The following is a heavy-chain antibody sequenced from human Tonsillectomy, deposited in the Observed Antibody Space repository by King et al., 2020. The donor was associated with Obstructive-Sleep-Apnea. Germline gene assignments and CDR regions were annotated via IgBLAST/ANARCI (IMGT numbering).Heavy chain of an antibody. CDR3: ARDYESGRGYSSSWYVRFYYGMDV. V-gene: IGHV4-4*02. CDR1: GGSISSSNW. CDR2: IYHSGST. D-gene: IGHD6-13*01. Sequence: VQLQESGPGLVKPSGTLSLTCAVSGGSISSSNWWSWVRQPPGKGLEWIGEIYHSGSTNYNPSLKSRVTISVDKSKNQFSLKLSSVTAADTAVYYCARDYESGRGYSSSWYVRFYYGMDVWGQGTTVTVSS. J-gene: IGHJ6*02.